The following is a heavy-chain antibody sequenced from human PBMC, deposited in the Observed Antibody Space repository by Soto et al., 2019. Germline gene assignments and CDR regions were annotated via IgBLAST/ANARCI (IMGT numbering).Heavy chain of an antibody. J-gene: IGHJ5*02. CDR1: GFTFSSYA. V-gene: IGHV3-23*01. Sequence: GGSLRLSCAASGFTFSSYAMSWVRQAPGKGLEWVSAISGSGGSTYYADSVKGRFTISRDNSKNTLYLQMNSLRAEDTAVYYWAKDRMDIRWFEPWCQGTLVTVSS. CDR3: AKDRMDIRWFEP. D-gene: IGHD2-2*03. CDR2: ISGSGGST.